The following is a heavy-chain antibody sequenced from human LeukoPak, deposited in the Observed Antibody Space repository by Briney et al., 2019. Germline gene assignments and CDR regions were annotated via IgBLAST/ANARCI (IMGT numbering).Heavy chain of an antibody. CDR2: IGYDGSNK. Sequence: PGRSLRLSCAASGFSFSTYGMEWVRQAPGQGLERVAVIGYDGSNKYYADPVKGRFTISRDNSKNKLYLQMNSLRAEDTAVYYCARGGGYSGSYLDYWGHGTLVTVSS. D-gene: IGHD1-26*01. V-gene: IGHV3-33*01. CDR3: ARGGGYSGSYLDY. CDR1: GFSFSTYG. J-gene: IGHJ4*01.